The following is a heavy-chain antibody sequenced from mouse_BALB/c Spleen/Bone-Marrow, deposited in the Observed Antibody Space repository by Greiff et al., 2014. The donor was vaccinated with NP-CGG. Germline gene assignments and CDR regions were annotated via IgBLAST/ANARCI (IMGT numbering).Heavy chain of an antibody. J-gene: IGHJ4*01. V-gene: IGHV1-82*01. D-gene: IGHD1-1*01. CDR1: GHAFSSSW. CDR3: ATTVVAPMDY. Sequence: QVQLQQSGPELVKPGASVKISCKGSGHAFSSSWMNWVKWRPGQGLEWIGRIYPGDGETSYNGKFKGKATLTADKSSSTAYMQLSSLTSVDSAVYFCATTVVAPMDYWGQGTSVTVSS. CDR2: IYPGDGET.